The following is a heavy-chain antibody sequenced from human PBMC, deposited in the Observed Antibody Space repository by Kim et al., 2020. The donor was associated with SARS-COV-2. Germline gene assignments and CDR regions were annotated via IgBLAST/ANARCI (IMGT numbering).Heavy chain of an antibody. CDR2: RI. V-gene: IGHV3-9*01. J-gene: IGHJ6*02. Sequence: RIDYADSVKGRFTISKDNAKNSVYLQMNSLRGEDTALYYCGKDIFPGGMDVWGQGTTVTVSS. D-gene: IGHD3-9*01. CDR3: GKDIFPGGMDV.